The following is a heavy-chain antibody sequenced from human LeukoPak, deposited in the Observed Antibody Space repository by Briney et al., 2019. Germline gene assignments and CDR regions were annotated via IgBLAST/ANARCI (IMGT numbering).Heavy chain of an antibody. CDR1: GFTFSSYA. CDR2: ISGSGGST. D-gene: IGHD6-13*01. Sequence: GGSLRLSCAASGFTFSSYAMSWVRQAPGKGLEWDSAISGSGGSTYYADSVKGRFTISRDNSKNTLYLQMNSLRAEDTAVYYCAKIGSSWYLLYYFDYWGQGTLVTVSS. CDR3: AKIGSSWYLLYYFDY. V-gene: IGHV3-23*01. J-gene: IGHJ4*02.